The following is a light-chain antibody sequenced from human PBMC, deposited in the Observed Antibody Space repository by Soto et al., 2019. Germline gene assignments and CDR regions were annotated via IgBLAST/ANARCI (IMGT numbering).Light chain of an antibody. V-gene: IGLV2-23*01. CDR3: CSHSAFNTPYV. Sequence: QSVLTHPASVSGPPGQSITISCTGITDDIRSYKLVSWYQQYPGKAPKLIIYDDIKRPSGVSSRFSGSKSGNTASLTISGLQAEDEVEYLCCSHSAFNTPYVFAGGTKVTV. J-gene: IGLJ1*01. CDR2: DDI. CDR1: TDDIRSYKL.